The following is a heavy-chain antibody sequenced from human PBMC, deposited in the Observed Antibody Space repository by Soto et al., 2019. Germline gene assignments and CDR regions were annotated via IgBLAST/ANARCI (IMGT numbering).Heavy chain of an antibody. D-gene: IGHD2-2*01. CDR3: ARHVPYCSSTSCQRPDYYYYYYMDV. Sequence: SETLSLTCTVSGGSISSSSYYWGWIRQPPRKGLEWIGSIYYSGSTYYNPSLKSRVTISVDTSKNQFSLKLSSVTAADTAVYYCARHVPYCSSTSCQRPDYYYYYYMDVWGKGTTVTVSS. CDR2: IYYSGST. CDR1: GGSISSSSYY. J-gene: IGHJ6*03. V-gene: IGHV4-39*01.